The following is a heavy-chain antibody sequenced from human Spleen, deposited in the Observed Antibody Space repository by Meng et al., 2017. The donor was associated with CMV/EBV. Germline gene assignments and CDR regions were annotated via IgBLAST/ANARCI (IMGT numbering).Heavy chain of an antibody. CDR1: GGSVSSGSYY. D-gene: IGHD3-10*01. Sequence: GSLRLSCTVSGGSVSSGSYYWSWIRQPPGKGLEWIGYIYYSGSTNYNPSLKSRVTISVDTSKNQFSLKLSSVPAEDTAVYYCAKVFYYGSGSYPPTIDYWGQGTLVTVSS. CDR3: AKVFYYGSGSYPPTIDY. V-gene: IGHV4-61*01. J-gene: IGHJ4*02. CDR2: IYYSGST.